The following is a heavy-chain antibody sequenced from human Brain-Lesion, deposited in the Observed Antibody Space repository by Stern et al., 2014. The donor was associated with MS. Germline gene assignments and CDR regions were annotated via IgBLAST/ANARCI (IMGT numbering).Heavy chain of an antibody. CDR3: VAGMER. J-gene: IGHJ4*02. V-gene: IGHV3-11*01. CDR2: IGSRGSPI. D-gene: IGHD1-26*01. Sequence: QMQLVQSGGGLVKPGGSLRLSCAASGLTFSDYYMSWIRQAPGTGLEWVSYIGSRGSPIYSAEYVKGRFTLSTENPENSLYLQMNSLRADDTAVYYCVAGMERWGQGTLVTVSS. CDR1: GLTFSDYY.